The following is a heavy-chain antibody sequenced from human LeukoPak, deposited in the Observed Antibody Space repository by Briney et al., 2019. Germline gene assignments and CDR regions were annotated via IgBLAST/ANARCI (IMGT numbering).Heavy chain of an antibody. CDR3: ARQRLPPYCSGGSCYPDNYFDY. D-gene: IGHD2-15*01. J-gene: IGHJ4*02. CDR1: GGSISSSSYY. V-gene: IGHV4-39*01. Sequence: SETLSLTCTVSGGSISSSSYYWGWIRRPPGKGLEWIGSIYYSGSTYYNPSLKSRVTISVDTSKNQFSLKLSSVTAADTAVYYCARQRLPPYCSGGSCYPDNYFDYWGQGTLVTVSS. CDR2: IYYSGST.